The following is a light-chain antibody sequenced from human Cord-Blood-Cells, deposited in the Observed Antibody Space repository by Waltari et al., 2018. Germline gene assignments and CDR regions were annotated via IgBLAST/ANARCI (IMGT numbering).Light chain of an antibody. V-gene: IGLV3-19*01. CDR3: NSRDSSGNHPNWV. Sequence: SSELPPAPPVSVALGQPVRITSPGHSLRTYYASLYPQNPGQAPVLVIYGKNNRPSGIPDRFSGSSSGNTASLTITGAQAEDEADYYCNSRDSSGNHPNWVFGGGTKLTVL. J-gene: IGLJ3*02. CDR2: GKN. CDR1: SLRTYY.